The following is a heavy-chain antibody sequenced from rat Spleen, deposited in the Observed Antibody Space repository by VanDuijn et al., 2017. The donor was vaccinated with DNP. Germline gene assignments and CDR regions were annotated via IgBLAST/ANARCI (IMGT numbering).Heavy chain of an antibody. D-gene: IGHD1-10*01. CDR1: GFIFSDYN. Sequence: EVQLVESGGGLVQPGRSLKISCAGSGFIFSDYNMAWVRQAPKKGLEWVATISYDGTSTNYRGSVKGRFTVSRDNARSALYLQMNSLRSEDTATYYCARRGYNNAWYFDFWGPGTMVTVSS. V-gene: IGHV5-7*01. CDR2: ISYDGTST. CDR3: ARRGYNNAWYFDF. J-gene: IGHJ1*01.